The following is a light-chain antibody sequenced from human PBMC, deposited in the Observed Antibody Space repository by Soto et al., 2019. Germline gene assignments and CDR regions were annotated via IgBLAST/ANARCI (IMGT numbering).Light chain of an antibody. CDR3: QQYHFYSPLS. Sequence: DIQMTQSPSTLSASVGDRVTITCRASQSINSWLAWYQQRPGKAPKLLIYKASSLESGVPSRFSGSGSGTEFTLTISSLQPDDFATYYCQQYHFYSPLSFGGGTKVEIK. CDR1: QSINSW. CDR2: KAS. V-gene: IGKV1-5*03. J-gene: IGKJ4*01.